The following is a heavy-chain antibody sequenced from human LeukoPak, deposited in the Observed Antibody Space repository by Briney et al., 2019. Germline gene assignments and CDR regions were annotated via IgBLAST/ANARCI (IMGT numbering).Heavy chain of an antibody. D-gene: IGHD6-19*01. J-gene: IGHJ4*02. V-gene: IGHV4-34*01. CDR1: GGSFSGYY. CDR2: INHSGST. CDR3: ARSAGLIYYFDY. Sequence: SETLSLTCAVYGGSFSGYYWSWTRQPPGKGLEWIGEINHSGSTNYNPSLKSRVTISVDTSKNQFSLKLSSVTAADTAVYYCARSAGLIYYFDYWGQGTLVTVSS.